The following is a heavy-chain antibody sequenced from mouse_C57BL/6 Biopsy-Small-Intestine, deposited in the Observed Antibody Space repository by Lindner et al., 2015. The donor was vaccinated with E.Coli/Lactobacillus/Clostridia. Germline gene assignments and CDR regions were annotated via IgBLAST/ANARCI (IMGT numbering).Heavy chain of an antibody. J-gene: IGHJ4*01. CDR3: ARYYSYYSYDEGYAMDY. CDR2: ISSGSSTI. Sequence: VQLQESGGGLVKPGGSRKLSCAASGFTFSDYGMHWVRQAPEKGLEWVAYISSGSSTIYYADTVKGRFTISRDNAKNTLFLQMTSLRSEDTAMYYCARYYSYYSYDEGYAMDYWGQGTSVTVSS. CDR1: GFTFSDYG. V-gene: IGHV5-17*01. D-gene: IGHD2-12*01.